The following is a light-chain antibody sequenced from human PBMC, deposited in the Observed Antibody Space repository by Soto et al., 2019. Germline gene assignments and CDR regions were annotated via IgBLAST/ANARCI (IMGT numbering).Light chain of an antibody. V-gene: IGKV2-30*01. CDR2: KVS. J-gene: IGKJ2*01. CDR3: MQGTQWPYT. Sequence: DVVMTQSPLSLPVTLGQPASISCRSSQSLVYKDGNTYLNWFQQRPGQSPRRLIYKVSNRDSGVPDRFSGSGSDTDFTLKISRVEAEYVGVYYCMQGTQWPYTFGQGTKLEIK. CDR1: QSLVYKDGNTY.